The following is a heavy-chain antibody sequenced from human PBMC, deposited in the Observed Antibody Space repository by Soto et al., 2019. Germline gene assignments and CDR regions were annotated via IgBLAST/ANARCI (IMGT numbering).Heavy chain of an antibody. J-gene: IGHJ4*02. CDR1: GGSLRGYY. Sequence: QVQLQQWGAGLLKPSETLSLNCAVNGGSLRGYYWSWIRQPPWKGLEWIGEIKDGGRTNYSPSLKRQATISSDTSNNQFSRRLYSVTAADTGVYYGERAQEGVVATHWDQGTLVTVSS. D-gene: IGHD5-12*01. CDR3: ERAQEGVVATH. CDR2: IKDGGRT. V-gene: IGHV4-34*01.